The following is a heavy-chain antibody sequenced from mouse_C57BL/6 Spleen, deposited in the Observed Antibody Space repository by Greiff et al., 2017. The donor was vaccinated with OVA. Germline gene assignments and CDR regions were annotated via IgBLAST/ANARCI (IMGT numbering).Heavy chain of an antibody. CDR3: ARDNYGGYFDV. J-gene: IGHJ1*03. D-gene: IGHD1-1*01. CDR2: ISDGGSYT. Sequence: DVHLVESGGGLVKPGGSLKLSCAASGFTFSSYALSWVRQTPEKRLEWVATISDGGSYTYYPDNVKGRFTISRDNAKNNLYLQMSHLKSEDTAMYYCARDNYGGYFDVWGTGTTVTVSS. V-gene: IGHV5-4*01. CDR1: GFTFSSYA.